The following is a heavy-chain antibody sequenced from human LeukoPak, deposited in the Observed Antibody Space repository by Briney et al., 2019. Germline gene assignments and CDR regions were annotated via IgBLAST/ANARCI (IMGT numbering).Heavy chain of an antibody. CDR3: ARQRFLEWYFDY. D-gene: IGHD3-3*01. Sequence: SETLSLTCTVSGDSISSYYWSWIRQPPGKGLEWIGYIYYSGSTNYNPSLKSRVTISVDASKNQFSLKLSSVTAADTAVYYCARQRFLEWYFDYWGQGTLVTVSS. J-gene: IGHJ4*02. V-gene: IGHV4-59*08. CDR1: GDSISSYY. CDR2: IYYSGST.